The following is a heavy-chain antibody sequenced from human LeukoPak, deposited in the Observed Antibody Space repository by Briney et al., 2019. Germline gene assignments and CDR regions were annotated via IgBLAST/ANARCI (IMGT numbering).Heavy chain of an antibody. CDR3: AKEYVQQWRVPIPSYYYGMDV. CDR1: GFTFSSYG. CDR2: ISYDGSNK. D-gene: IGHD6-19*01. Sequence: PGRSLRLSCAASGFTFSSYGMHWVRQAPGKGLEWVAVISYDGSNKYYADSVKGRFTIPRDNSKSTLYLQMNSLRAEDTAVYYCAKEYVQQWRVPIPSYYYGMDVWGQGTTVTVSS. J-gene: IGHJ6*02. V-gene: IGHV3-30*18.